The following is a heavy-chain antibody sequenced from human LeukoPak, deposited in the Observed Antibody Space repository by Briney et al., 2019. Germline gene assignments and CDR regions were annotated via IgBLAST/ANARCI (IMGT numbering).Heavy chain of an antibody. J-gene: IGHJ4*02. V-gene: IGHV1-2*02. CDR2: IHPHSGGT. D-gene: IGHD1-26*01. CDR3: ARSGNYSSAPFDY. CDR1: GYTSNGYY. Sequence: ASVKVSCKASGYTSNGYYMHWVRQAPGQGLEWMGWIHPHSGGTNYAQKFQGRVTMTRDTSISTAYLELSRLRSDDTALYYCARSGNYSSAPFDYWGQGTLVTVSS.